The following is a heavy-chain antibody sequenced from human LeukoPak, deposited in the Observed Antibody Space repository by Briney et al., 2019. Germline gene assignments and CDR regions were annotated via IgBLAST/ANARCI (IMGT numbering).Heavy chain of an antibody. J-gene: IGHJ4*02. D-gene: IGHD2-15*01. CDR2: ISNSGYTI. V-gene: IGHV3-48*03. CDR1: GFSIDTYD. CDR3: VRNSAFAH. Sequence: GGSLRLSCAVSGFSIDTYDMNWVRQAPGKGLEWMSYISNSGYTIHYADSVKGRFIISKDEANNSLFLQMYRLTAEDTGVYYCVRNSAFAHWGQGTLVIVSS.